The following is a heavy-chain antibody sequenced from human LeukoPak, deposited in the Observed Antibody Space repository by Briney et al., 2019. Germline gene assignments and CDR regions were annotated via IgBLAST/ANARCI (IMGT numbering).Heavy chain of an antibody. CDR2: IIPIFGTA. J-gene: IGHJ6*03. D-gene: IGHD2-2*02. Sequence: SVKVSCKASGGTFSSYAISWVRQAPGQGLEWMGGIIPIFGTANYAQKFQGRVTITTDESTSTAYMELSSLRSEDTAVYYCARGGRYCSSTSCFTGVGIYYYYYMDVWGKGTTVTVSS. V-gene: IGHV1-69*05. CDR1: GGTFSSYA. CDR3: ARGGRYCSSTSCFTGVGIYYYYYMDV.